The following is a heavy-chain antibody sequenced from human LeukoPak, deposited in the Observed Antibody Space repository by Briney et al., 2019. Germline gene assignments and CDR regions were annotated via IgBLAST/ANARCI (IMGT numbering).Heavy chain of an antibody. J-gene: IGHJ3*01. CDR1: GGSIRSSYYY. Sequence: SETLSLTCTVSGGSIRSSYYYWGWIRQPPGKGLKWIGSIYDSGSTYYNPSLKSRVTMSVDTSKNQFSLRLSSVTTADTAVYYCAREQYLAYDVFGFWGQGTMVTVSS. D-gene: IGHD4-11*01. CDR2: IYDSGST. CDR3: AREQYLAYDVFGF. V-gene: IGHV4-39*07.